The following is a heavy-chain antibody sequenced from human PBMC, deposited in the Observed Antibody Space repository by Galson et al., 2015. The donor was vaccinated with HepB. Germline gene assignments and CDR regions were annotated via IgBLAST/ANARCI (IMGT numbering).Heavy chain of an antibody. D-gene: IGHD3-10*01. Sequence: LRLSCAASGFTFSSYAMHWVRQAPGKGLEWVAVISYDGSNKYYADSVKGRFTISRDNSKNTLYLQMNSLRAEDTAVYYCARDAYYYGSAAPGLYGMDVWGQGTTVTVSS. CDR1: GFTFSSYA. J-gene: IGHJ6*02. CDR3: ARDAYYYGSAAPGLYGMDV. CDR2: ISYDGSNK. V-gene: IGHV3-30-3*01.